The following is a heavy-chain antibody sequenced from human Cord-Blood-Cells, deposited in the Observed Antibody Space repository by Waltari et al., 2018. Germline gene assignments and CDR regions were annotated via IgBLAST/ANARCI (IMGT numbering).Heavy chain of an antibody. D-gene: IGHD6-13*01. V-gene: IGHV3-66*01. J-gene: IGHJ3*02. CDR1: GFTVSSNY. Sequence: EVQLVEYGGGLVQPGGSLRLSCAASGFTVSSNYMSWVRQAPGKGLEWVSVIYSGGSTYYADSVKGRFTISRDNSKNTLYLQMNSLRAEDTAVYYCARDSSWDAFDIWGQGTMVTVSS. CDR3: ARDSSWDAFDI. CDR2: IYSGGST.